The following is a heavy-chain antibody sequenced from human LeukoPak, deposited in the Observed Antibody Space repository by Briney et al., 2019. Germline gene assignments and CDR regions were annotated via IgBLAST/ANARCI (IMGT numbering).Heavy chain of an antibody. CDR3: AHRRAWDYFDY. CDR2: IYWDDDK. CDR1: GFSLSTSGVG. V-gene: IGHV2-5*02. J-gene: IGHJ4*02. Sequence: SGPTLVKPTQTLTLTCTFSGFSLSTSGVGVGWIRQPPGKNLEWLALIYWDDDKRYSPSLKSGLTITKDTSKNQVVLTMTNMDPVDTATYYCAHRRAWDYFDYWGQGTLVSVSS.